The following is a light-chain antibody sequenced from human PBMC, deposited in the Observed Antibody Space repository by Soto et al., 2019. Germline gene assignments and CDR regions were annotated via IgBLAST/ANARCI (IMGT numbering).Light chain of an antibody. Sequence: QSVLTQPPSVSGAPGQRVTISCTGSSSNIGACYDVPWYQHRPGKAPKLLIYGNSNRPSGVPDRFSGAKSGTSASLAITGLQAEDEADYYCQSYDSSLSFYVFRTGTKLTVL. J-gene: IGLJ1*01. V-gene: IGLV1-40*01. CDR3: QSYDSSLSFYV. CDR2: GNS. CDR1: SSNIGACYD.